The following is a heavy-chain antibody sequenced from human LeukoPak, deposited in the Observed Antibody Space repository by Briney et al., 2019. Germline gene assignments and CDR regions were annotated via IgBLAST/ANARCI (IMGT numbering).Heavy chain of an antibody. V-gene: IGHV3-23*01. CDR1: GFTFSSYE. D-gene: IGHD6-13*01. Sequence: GGSLRLSCAASGFTFSSYEMNWVRQAPGKGLEWVSTIRGSGGGTYYADSVKGRFTISRDNSKNTLYLQMNSLRAEDTAVYYCARGLLAAAGIDYWGQGALVTVSS. CDR3: ARGLLAAAGIDY. J-gene: IGHJ4*02. CDR2: IRGSGGGT.